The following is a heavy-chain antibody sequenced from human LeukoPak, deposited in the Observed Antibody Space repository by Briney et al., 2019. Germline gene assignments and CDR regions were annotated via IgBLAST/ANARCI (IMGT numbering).Heavy chain of an antibody. J-gene: IGHJ4*02. CDR2: ISYSGGT. V-gene: IGHV4-39*07. CDR1: GGSISISNYY. CDR3: ARDSGSHYSLDY. Sequence: SETLSLTCTVSGGSISISNYYWGWTRQPPGKGLEWFGSISYSGGTSYNPSLKSRVAISVDTSKNQFSLKLRSVTAADTAVYYCARDSGSHYSLDYWGQGTLVTVSS. D-gene: IGHD1-26*01.